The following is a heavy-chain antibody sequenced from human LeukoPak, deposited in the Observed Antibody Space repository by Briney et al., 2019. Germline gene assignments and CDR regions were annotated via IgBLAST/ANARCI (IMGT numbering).Heavy chain of an antibody. Sequence: SETLSLTCTVSGGSISSSSYYWGWIRQPPGKGLEWIGSIYYSGSTYYNPSLKSRVTISVDTSKNQFSLKLSSVTAADTAVYYCARDFFEDGSSWFDTFDIWGQGTMVTVSS. CDR2: IYYSGST. D-gene: IGHD6-13*01. CDR1: GGSISSSSYY. V-gene: IGHV4-39*07. CDR3: ARDFFEDGSSWFDTFDI. J-gene: IGHJ3*02.